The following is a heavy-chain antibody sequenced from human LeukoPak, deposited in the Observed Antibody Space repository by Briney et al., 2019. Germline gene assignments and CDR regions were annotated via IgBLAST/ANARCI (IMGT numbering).Heavy chain of an antibody. D-gene: IGHD6-19*01. J-gene: IGHJ4*02. CDR3: ARGRAVAGTSYYFDY. CDR2: IYYSGST. Sequence: PSETLSLTCTVSGGSTSNYYWSWIRQPPGKGLEWIGYIYYSGSTNYNPSLKSRVTISVDTSKNQFSLKLSSVTAADTAVYYCARGRAVAGTSYYFDYWGQGTLVTVSS. CDR1: GGSTSNYY. V-gene: IGHV4-59*01.